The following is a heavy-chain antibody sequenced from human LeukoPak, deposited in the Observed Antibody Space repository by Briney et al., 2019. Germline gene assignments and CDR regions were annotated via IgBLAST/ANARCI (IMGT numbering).Heavy chain of an antibody. CDR3: ARAGWGPYYYYYYYMDV. CDR1: GGSINNYY. J-gene: IGHJ6*03. D-gene: IGHD7-27*01. Sequence: SETLSLTCTVSGGSINNYYWSWIRQPPGKALEWIGYASHSGGANSRPSLKSRVSISVDTSKNQISLKLSSVTAADTAVYYCARAGWGPYYYYYYYMDVWGKGTTVTVSS. V-gene: IGHV4-59*01. CDR2: ASHSGGA.